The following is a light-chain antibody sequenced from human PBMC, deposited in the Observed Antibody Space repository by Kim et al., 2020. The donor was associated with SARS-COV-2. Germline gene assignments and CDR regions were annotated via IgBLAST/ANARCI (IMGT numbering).Light chain of an antibody. J-gene: IGLJ2*01. Sequence: GKTVTLSCTRSSGSIASNYVQWYQQRPGRSPTTVIYEDNQRPSGVPDRFSGSIDSSSNSASLTISGLKTEDEADYYCQSYDSSNQVFGGGTQLTVL. CDR2: EDN. CDR1: SGSIASNY. CDR3: QSYDSSNQV. V-gene: IGLV6-57*01.